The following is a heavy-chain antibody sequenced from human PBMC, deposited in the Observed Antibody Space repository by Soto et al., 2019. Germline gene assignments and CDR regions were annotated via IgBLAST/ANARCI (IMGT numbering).Heavy chain of an antibody. CDR1: GGSISSGGYS. J-gene: IGHJ5*02. Sequence: SETLSLTCAVTGGSISSGGYSWSWIRQPPGKGLEWIGYIYHSGSTYYNSSLKSRVTISVDRSKNQFSLKLSSVTAADTAVYYCARIPAPWGQGTLVTVSS. D-gene: IGHD2-21*01. CDR2: IYHSGST. CDR3: ARIPAP. V-gene: IGHV4-30-2*01.